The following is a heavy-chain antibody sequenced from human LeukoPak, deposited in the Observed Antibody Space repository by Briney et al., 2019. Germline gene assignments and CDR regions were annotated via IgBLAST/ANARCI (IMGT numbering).Heavy chain of an antibody. D-gene: IGHD1-26*01. J-gene: IGHJ4*02. Sequence: GGSLRLSCAASGFTFSSYWMSWVRQAPGKGLEWVANMNQDGSEKYYVDSVKGRFTISRDNAKNSLYLQMNNLRAEDTAVYYWGRGGELLRPADYWGQGALVTVSS. CDR2: MNQDGSEK. V-gene: IGHV3-7*04. CDR1: GFTFSSYW. CDR3: GRGGELLRPADY.